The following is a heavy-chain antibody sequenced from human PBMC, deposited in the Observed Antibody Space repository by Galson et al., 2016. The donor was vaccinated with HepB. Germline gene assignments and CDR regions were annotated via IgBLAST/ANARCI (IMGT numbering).Heavy chain of an antibody. Sequence: SLRLSCAVSGFLVNSNYMTWVRLAPGRGLEWVAIMYSGGSKQYAGSAKGRFTISRDTSSQTPFLEASDLRAEDTGIYYCARGYTSGVPFWWGQGTLVTVSS. CDR2: MYSGGSK. V-gene: IGHV3-53*01. CDR1: GFLVNSNY. CDR3: ARGYTSGVPFW. J-gene: IGHJ4*02. D-gene: IGHD2-8*01.